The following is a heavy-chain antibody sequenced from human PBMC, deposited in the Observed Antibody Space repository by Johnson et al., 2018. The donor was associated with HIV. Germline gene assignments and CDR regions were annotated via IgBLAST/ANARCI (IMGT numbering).Heavy chain of an antibody. CDR3: ARGKGAAVGLDAFDI. Sequence: VQLVESGGGVVQPGRSLRLSCAASGFNFDDYGMSWVRQVPGKGLEWVSGLNWNGGNTDYADSMKGRFTISRDNARNSLFLQMNSLRVEDTAFYYCARGKGAAVGLDAFDIWGQGTMVTVSS. CDR2: LNWNGGNT. CDR1: GFNFDDYG. D-gene: IGHD6-13*01. J-gene: IGHJ3*02. V-gene: IGHV3-20*04.